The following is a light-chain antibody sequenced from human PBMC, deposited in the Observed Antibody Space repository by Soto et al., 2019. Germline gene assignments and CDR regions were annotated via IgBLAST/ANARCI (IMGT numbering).Light chain of an antibody. J-gene: IGKJ5*01. V-gene: IGKV3D-20*02. Sequence: EIVMTQSPPTLSVSEGERASLSCRASQIVRNNSLPWYQPKRGKAPRLLIYGASNRATGIPDRFSGSGSGTDFTLPISSLEPEDFAVYYCQQCSNWPPITFGQGTRLEI. CDR3: QQCSNWPPIT. CDR2: GAS. CDR1: QIVRNN.